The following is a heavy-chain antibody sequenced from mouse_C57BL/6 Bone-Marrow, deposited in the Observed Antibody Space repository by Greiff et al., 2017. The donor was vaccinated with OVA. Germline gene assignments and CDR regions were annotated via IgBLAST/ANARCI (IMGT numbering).Heavy chain of an antibody. CDR1: GYTFTSYW. V-gene: IGHV1-59*01. Sequence: VQLQQPGAELVRPGTSVKLSCKASGYTFTSYWMHWVKQRPGQGLEWIGVIDPSDSYTNYNQKFKGKATLTVDTSSSTAYMQLSSLTSEDSAVYYCARLDSSDWFAYWGQGTLVTVSA. CDR2: IDPSDSYT. CDR3: ARLDSSDWFAY. J-gene: IGHJ3*01. D-gene: IGHD3-2*02.